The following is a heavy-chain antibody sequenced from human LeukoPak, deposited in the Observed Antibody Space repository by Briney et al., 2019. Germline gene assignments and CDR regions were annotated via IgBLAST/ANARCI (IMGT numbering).Heavy chain of an antibody. D-gene: IGHD3-10*01. CDR2: IKQDGSEK. Sequence: GGSLRLSCAASGFTFSTSAMNWVRQAPGKGLEWVANIKQDGSEKYYGDSVKGRFTISRDNAKNSLYLQIDSLRAEDTAVYYCARHPFGDFDYWGQGTLVTVSS. CDR1: GFTFSTSA. J-gene: IGHJ4*02. V-gene: IGHV3-7*01. CDR3: ARHPFGDFDY.